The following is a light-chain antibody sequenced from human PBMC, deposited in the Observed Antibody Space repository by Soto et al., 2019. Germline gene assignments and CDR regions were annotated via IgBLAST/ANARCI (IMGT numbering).Light chain of an antibody. CDR2: ATS. CDR1: QGIAPY. J-gene: IGKJ4*01. V-gene: IGKV1-27*01. Sequence: DVQMTQSPSSLSAFVGDRVTITCRASQGIAPYLAWFQQKPGKVPKLLIYATSTLQSGVPSRFSGSGSGTDFTLTINSLQPEDVGTYYCQQYNRAHLTFGGGTKVEIK. CDR3: QQYNRAHLT.